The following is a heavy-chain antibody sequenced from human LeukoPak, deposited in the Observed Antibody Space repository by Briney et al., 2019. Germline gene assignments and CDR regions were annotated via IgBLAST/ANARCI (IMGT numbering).Heavy chain of an antibody. CDR1: GYTFTAYY. CDR2: INPKNGDT. V-gene: IGHV1-2*06. D-gene: IGHD3-9*01. CDR3: ARGSRPVYNLLTGKRYFDY. J-gene: IGHJ4*02. Sequence: GASVKVSCKASGYTFTAYYIHWVRQAPGQGLEWMGRINPKNGDTNYAQKFQDRVTMTRDTSMSAAYMEISRLTYDDTAVYYCARGSRPVYNLLTGKRYFDYWGQGTLFTVSS.